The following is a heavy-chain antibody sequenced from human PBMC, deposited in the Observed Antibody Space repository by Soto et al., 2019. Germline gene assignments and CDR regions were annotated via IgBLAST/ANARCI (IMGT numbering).Heavy chain of an antibody. D-gene: IGHD1-26*01. J-gene: IGHJ3*02. Sequence: PSETLSLTCAVPGGSISSSNWWSWVRQPPGKGLEWIGEIYHSGSTNYNPSLKSRVTISVDKSKNQFSLKLSSVTAADTAVYYCARFNSGNYYEAFDIWGQGTMVTVSS. CDR3: ARFNSGNYYEAFDI. CDR2: IYHSGST. CDR1: GGSISSSNW. V-gene: IGHV4-4*02.